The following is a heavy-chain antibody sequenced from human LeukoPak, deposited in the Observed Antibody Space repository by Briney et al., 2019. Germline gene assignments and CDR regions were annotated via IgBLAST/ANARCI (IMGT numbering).Heavy chain of an antibody. CDR1: GFTFSSYW. CDR2: IASDGSST. J-gene: IGHJ4*02. CDR3: VRDLGGRSGH. V-gene: IGHV3-74*01. D-gene: IGHD1-26*01. Sequence: GGSLRLSCAASGFTFSSYWMNWVRQAPGKGLVWVSRIASDGSSTTYADSVKGRFSISRDNAKNTLYLQMNSLRAEDAAVYYCVRDLGGRSGHWGQGTLVTVSS.